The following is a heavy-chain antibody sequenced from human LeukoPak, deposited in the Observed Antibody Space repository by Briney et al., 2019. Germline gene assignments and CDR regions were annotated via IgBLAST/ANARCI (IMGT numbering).Heavy chain of an antibody. J-gene: IGHJ6*02. CDR1: GFTFSSYW. D-gene: IGHD3-10*01. CDR2: IRQDGSAK. Sequence: GGSLRLSCAASGFTFSSYWMSWVRQAPGKGLEWVANIRQDGSAKYYLDSVKGRFTISRDNAKNSLYLQMNSLRAEDTAVYSCTRDRQGPKLYEMHVWGQGTTVTVSS. CDR3: TRDRQGPKLYEMHV. V-gene: IGHV3-7*01.